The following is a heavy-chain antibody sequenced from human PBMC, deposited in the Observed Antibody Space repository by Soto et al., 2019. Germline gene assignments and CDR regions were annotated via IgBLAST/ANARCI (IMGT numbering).Heavy chain of an antibody. Sequence: EVPLVESGGGLVQPGRSLRLSCAASGFTFDDYAMHWVRQAPGKGLEWVSGISWNSGSIDYADSVKGRFTMSRDNAKNSLYLQMNSLRAEDTALYYCAKDRYSSISDVQHWGQGTLVTVSS. CDR3: AKDRYSSISDVQH. V-gene: IGHV3-9*01. D-gene: IGHD6-13*01. CDR2: ISWNSGSI. J-gene: IGHJ1*01. CDR1: GFTFDDYA.